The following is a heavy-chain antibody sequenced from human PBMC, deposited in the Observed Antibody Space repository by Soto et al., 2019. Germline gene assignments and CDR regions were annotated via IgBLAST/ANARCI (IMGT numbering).Heavy chain of an antibody. Sequence: EGQLVESGGGFVQPGGSLRLSCAASGFTFSHHWMSWVRQAPGKGLEWVANIKQDGTDKFYVDSVRGRFTIDRDNAENSVFLQMNSLRVDDTAVYYCARATFMQSSAFESWGPGVLVTVSS. CDR3: ARATFMQSSAFES. V-gene: IGHV3-7*05. D-gene: IGHD6-25*01. CDR2: IKQDGTDK. J-gene: IGHJ4*02. CDR1: GFTFSHHW.